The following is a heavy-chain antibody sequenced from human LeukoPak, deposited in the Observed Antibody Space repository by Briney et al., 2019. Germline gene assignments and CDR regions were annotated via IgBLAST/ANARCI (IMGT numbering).Heavy chain of an antibody. V-gene: IGHV3-7*01. CDR1: GFSFSRYW. J-gene: IGHJ4*02. CDR2: INQDVSRI. Sequence: GRSLRLSCAGSGFSFSRYWMAWVRQAPGEGLEWVASINQDVSRIHYVDSVKGRFTISRDNAKNSLFLQMNSLRVEDTAVYYCARLKDDVTKFDYWGQGTLVTVSS. CDR3: ARLKDDVTKFDY. D-gene: IGHD2-8*01.